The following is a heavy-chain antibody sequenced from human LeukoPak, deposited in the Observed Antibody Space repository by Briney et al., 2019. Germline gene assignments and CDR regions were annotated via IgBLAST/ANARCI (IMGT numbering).Heavy chain of an antibody. CDR1: GGTFSSYA. CDR3: ARDSGTTGSGNYYYYYMDV. V-gene: IGHV1-69*05. J-gene: IGHJ6*03. Sequence: SVKVSCKASGGTFSSYAISWVRQAPGQGLEWMGGIIPIFGTANYAQKFQGRVTITTDESTSTAYIELSSLRSEDTAVYYCARDSGTTGSGNYYYYYMDVWGKGTTVTVSS. D-gene: IGHD3-10*01. CDR2: IIPIFGTA.